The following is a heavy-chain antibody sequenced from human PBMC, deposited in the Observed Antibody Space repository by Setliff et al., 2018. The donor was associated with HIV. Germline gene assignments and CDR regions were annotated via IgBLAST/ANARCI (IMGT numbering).Heavy chain of an antibody. V-gene: IGHV4-61*02. CDR3: ARASSDIPGVDSNYFDD. J-gene: IGHJ4*02. Sequence: PSETLSLTCTVSNGPISSGTFYWNWIRQPAGKGLEWIGRIYTSGPRYNPSLENRVTISVDTSKSQFFLMLSSVTAADTAVYYCARASSDIPGVDSNYFDDWGQGTLVTVSS. CDR1: NGPISSGTFY. CDR2: IYTSGP. D-gene: IGHD2-2*01.